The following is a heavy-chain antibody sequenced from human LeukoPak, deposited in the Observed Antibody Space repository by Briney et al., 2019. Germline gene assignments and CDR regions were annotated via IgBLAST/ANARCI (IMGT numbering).Heavy chain of an antibody. CDR3: ARQGLYYYESSGPDAFDI. J-gene: IGHJ3*02. D-gene: IGHD3-22*01. CDR1: GYAISSGYY. Sequence: PSETLSFTCPVSGYAISSGYYWGWIRQPPGKGLEWIGSIYHSGSTYYNPSLKSRVTISVDTSKNQFSLKLSSVTAADTAVYYCARQGLYYYESSGPDAFDIWGQGTMVTVSS. V-gene: IGHV4-38-2*01. CDR2: IYHSGST.